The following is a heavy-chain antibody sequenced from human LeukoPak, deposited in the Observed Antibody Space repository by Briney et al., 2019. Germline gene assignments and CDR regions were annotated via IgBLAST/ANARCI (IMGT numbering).Heavy chain of an antibody. J-gene: IGHJ4*02. D-gene: IGHD4-23*01. V-gene: IGHV4-38-2*02. Sequence: SETLSLTCTVSGYSISSGYYWGWIRQPPGKGLEWIGSIYHSGTTYYNPSLKSRVTISVDKSKNQFSLNLSSVTAADTAVYYCLYGGNSGDWVYWGQGTLVTVSS. CDR2: IYHSGTT. CDR1: GYSISSGYY. CDR3: LYGGNSGDWVY.